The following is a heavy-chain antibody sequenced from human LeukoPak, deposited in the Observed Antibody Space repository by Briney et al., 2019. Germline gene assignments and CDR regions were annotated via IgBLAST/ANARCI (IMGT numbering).Heavy chain of an antibody. CDR1: GGTFSSYA. D-gene: IGHD6-25*01. V-gene: IGHV1-69*13. CDR3: ARDSRERSDAFDI. Sequence: ASVKVSCKASGGTFSSYAISWVRQAPGQGLEWMGGIIPIFGTANYAQKFQGRVTTTADESTSTAYMELSSLRSEDTAVYYCARDSRERSDAFDIWGQGIMVTVSS. CDR2: IIPIFGTA. J-gene: IGHJ3*02.